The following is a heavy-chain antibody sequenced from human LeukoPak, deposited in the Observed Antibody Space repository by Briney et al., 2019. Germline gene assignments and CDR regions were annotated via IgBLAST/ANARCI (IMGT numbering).Heavy chain of an antibody. Sequence: PGGSLRLSCAASGFTFSSYGMHWVRQAPGKGLEWVAVIWYDGSNKYYADSVKGRFIISRDNSKNTLYLQMNSLRAEDTAVYYCARDRDTAMVTPNYYYYGMDVWGQGTTVTVSS. CDR2: IWYDGSNK. V-gene: IGHV3-33*01. J-gene: IGHJ6*02. D-gene: IGHD5-18*01. CDR1: GFTFSSYG. CDR3: ARDRDTAMVTPNYYYYGMDV.